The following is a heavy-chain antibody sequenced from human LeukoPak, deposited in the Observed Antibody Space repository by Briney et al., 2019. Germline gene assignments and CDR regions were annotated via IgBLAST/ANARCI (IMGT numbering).Heavy chain of an antibody. CDR3: ARRRWGVGATTDDY. D-gene: IGHD1-26*01. CDR2: MYFSGST. V-gene: IGHV4-39*01. CDR1: GGSISNSNYH. J-gene: IGHJ4*02. Sequence: SETLSLTCIVAGGSISNSNYHWGWIRQPPGKGLEWIGGMYFSGSTCDKPSLKSRVTISVDTAENQVYLKLSSVTAADTAVYYCARRRWGVGATTDDYWGQGTLVTVSS.